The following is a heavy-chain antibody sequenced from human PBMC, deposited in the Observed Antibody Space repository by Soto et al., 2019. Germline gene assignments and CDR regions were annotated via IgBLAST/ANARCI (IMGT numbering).Heavy chain of an antibody. CDR3: ARGGAYIYGPQYD. CDR2: INGDGSST. V-gene: IGHV3-74*01. D-gene: IGHD5-18*01. J-gene: IGHJ4*02. CDR1: GFSFSGYW. Sequence: EVQLVESGGGLVQPGGSLRLSCATCGFSFSGYWIHWVRQAPGKGLVWVSHINGDGSSTNYADSVKGRFTISRDYAKNTLYLQMNSLRVEDTAVYYCARGGAYIYGPQYDWGQGTLVTVSS.